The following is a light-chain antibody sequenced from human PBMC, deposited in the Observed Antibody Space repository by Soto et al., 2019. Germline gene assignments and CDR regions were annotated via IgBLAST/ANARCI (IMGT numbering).Light chain of an antibody. CDR2: GAS. CDR3: QQYGTSAPIT. CDR1: QSVSSNY. V-gene: IGKV3-20*01. J-gene: IGKJ5*01. Sequence: IVLTQSPGTLSLSPGERATLSCRASQSVSSNYLAWYQQKPGQAPRLLIYGASSRATGIPDRFSGSGSGTDFTLTISRLEPDDFAMYYCQQYGTSAPITFGQGTRME.